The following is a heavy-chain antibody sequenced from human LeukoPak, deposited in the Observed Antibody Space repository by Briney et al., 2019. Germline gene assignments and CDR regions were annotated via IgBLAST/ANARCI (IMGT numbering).Heavy chain of an antibody. CDR1: GYTFTSYF. D-gene: IGHD3-3*01. Sequence: ASVKVSCKASGYTFTSYFMHWVRQAPGQGLEWMGIINPSGGSTSYAQKFQGRVTITRDTSASTAYMELSSLRSEDTAVYYCARATRGRRFLEWLLPFDYWGQGTLVTVSS. V-gene: IGHV1-46*01. CDR2: INPSGGST. J-gene: IGHJ4*02. CDR3: ARATRGRRFLEWLLPFDY.